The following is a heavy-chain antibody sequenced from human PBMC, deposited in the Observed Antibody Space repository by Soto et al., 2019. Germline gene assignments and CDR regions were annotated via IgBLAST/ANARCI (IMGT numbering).Heavy chain of an antibody. Sequence: ASVKVSCKASGYTFTGYYMHWVRQAPGQGLEWMGWINPNSGGTNYAQKFQGWVTMTRDTSISTAYMELSRLRSDDTAVYYCARKPVVRGGYGMDVWGQGTTVTVSS. CDR2: INPNSGGT. CDR3: ARKPVVRGGYGMDV. J-gene: IGHJ6*02. D-gene: IGHD3-10*01. V-gene: IGHV1-2*04. CDR1: GYTFTGYY.